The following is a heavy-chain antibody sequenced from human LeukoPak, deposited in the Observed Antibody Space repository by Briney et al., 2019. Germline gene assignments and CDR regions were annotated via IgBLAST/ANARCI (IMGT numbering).Heavy chain of an antibody. Sequence: ASVKVSCKASGYTFTSYGISWVRQAPGQGLEWMGRINPDSGGTDYAQKFQGRVTMTRDTSITTAYMDLDRLRSDDTAVYYCARAHSSGYYWSDYWGQGTLVTVSS. CDR2: INPDSGGT. CDR1: GYTFTSYG. D-gene: IGHD3-22*01. CDR3: ARAHSSGYYWSDY. J-gene: IGHJ4*02. V-gene: IGHV1-2*02.